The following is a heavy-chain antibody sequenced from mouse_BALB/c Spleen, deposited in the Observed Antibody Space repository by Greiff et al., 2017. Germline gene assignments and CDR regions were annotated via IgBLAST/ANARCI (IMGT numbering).Heavy chain of an antibody. V-gene: IGHV14-3*02. J-gene: IGHJ3*01. Sequence: VQLQQSGAELVKPGASVKLSCTASGFNIKDTYMHWVKQRPEQGLEWIGRIDPANGNTKYDPKFQGKATIIADTSSNTAYLQLSSLTSEDTAVYYCAGDYYGSSPAWFAYWGQGTLVTVSA. D-gene: IGHD1-1*01. CDR3: AGDYYGSSPAWFAY. CDR2: IDPANGNT. CDR1: GFNIKDTY.